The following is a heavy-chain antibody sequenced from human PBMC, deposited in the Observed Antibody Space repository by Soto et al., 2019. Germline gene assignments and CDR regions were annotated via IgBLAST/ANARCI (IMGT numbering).Heavy chain of an antibody. CDR1: GFTFNNYA. D-gene: IGHD3-22*01. CDR2: VSESGGST. Sequence: EVQLLEAGGGLVLPGGSLRLFCEASGFTFNNYAMSWVRQAPGEGLEWVSGVSESGGSTYYADSVKGRFTISRDNSKNTLYLQMNRLRAEDTAVYYSAKRDYYDSNGYYYYYYFDSWGQGTLVTVSS. CDR3: AKRDYYDSNGYYYYYYFDS. J-gene: IGHJ4*02. V-gene: IGHV3-23*01.